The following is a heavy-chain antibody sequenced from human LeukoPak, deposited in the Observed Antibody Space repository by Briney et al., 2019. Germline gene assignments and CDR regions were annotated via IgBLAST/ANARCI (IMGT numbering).Heavy chain of an antibody. V-gene: IGHV3-48*01. CDR1: GFTFSNYS. J-gene: IGHJ4*02. CDR2: ISSRNRTI. CDR3: ARDTYYYDSSGYYLPKNFDY. Sequence: PGGSLRLSCAASGFTFSNYSMNWVRQAPGKGLEWVSYISSRNRTIYYADSVKGRLTISRDNAKNSLYLQMNSLRAEDTAVYYCARDTYYYDSSGYYLPKNFDYWGQGTLVTVSS. D-gene: IGHD3-22*01.